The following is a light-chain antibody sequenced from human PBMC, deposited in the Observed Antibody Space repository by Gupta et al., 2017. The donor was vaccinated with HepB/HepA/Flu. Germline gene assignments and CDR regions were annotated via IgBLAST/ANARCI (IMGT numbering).Light chain of an antibody. V-gene: IGKV3-15*01. CDR3: QQDKTLLT. J-gene: IGKJ1*01. CDR1: QSVSSN. CDR2: GAS. Sequence: EMVVTQSPATLSVSPGERATLSCRASQSVSSNLAWYQQKPGQAPRLIIYGASTRATGIPDRFSGSGAVKEFTLTSSSRQYEDFAVYYWQQDKTLLTFGQGTKVEIK.